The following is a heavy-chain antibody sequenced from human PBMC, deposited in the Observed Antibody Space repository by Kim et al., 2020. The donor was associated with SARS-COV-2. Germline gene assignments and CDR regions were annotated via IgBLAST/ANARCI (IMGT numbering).Heavy chain of an antibody. D-gene: IGHD6-13*01. J-gene: IGHJ4*02. CDR2: IKEEGREK. Sequence: GGSLRLSCAASGFPFNKYWMSWVRQVPGKGLEWVANIKEEGREKYYVDSVKGRFTISRDNAKNSLYLQMNSLRAEDTAVYFCGRDYSDWGQGTQVTVSS. V-gene: IGHV3-7*01. CDR3: GRDYSD. CDR1: GFPFNKYW.